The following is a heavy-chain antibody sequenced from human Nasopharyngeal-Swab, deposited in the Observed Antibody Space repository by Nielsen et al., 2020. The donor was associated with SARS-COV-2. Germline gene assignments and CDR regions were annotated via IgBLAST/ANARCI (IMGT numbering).Heavy chain of an antibody. CDR1: GFTFSSYA. Sequence: GESLKISCAASGFTFSSYAIHWVRQAPGKGLVWVSRINSDGSSTSYADSVKGRFTISRDNAKNTLYLQMNSLRAEDTAVYYCARVPRGYYDSSGYYYEDEYFQHWGQGTLVTVSS. CDR3: ARVPRGYYDSSGYYYEDEYFQH. V-gene: IGHV3-74*01. J-gene: IGHJ1*01. CDR2: INSDGSST. D-gene: IGHD3-22*01.